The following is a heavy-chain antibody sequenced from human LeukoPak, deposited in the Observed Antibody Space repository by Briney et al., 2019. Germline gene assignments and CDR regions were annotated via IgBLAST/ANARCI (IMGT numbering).Heavy chain of an antibody. CDR1: GFTFSSYS. V-gene: IGHV3-21*01. CDR2: ISSSSSYI. J-gene: IGHJ4*02. Sequence: GGSLRLSCAASGFTFSSYSMNWVRQAPGKGLEWVSSISSSSSYIYYADSVKGRFTISRDNAKNSLYLQMNSLRAEDTAVYYCARFSEVGANPGWGQGTLVTVSS. CDR3: ARFSEVGANPG. D-gene: IGHD1-26*01.